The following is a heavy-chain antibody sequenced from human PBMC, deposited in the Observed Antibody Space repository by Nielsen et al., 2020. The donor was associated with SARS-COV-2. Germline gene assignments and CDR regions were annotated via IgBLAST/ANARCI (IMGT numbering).Heavy chain of an antibody. D-gene: IGHD5-12*01. V-gene: IGHV2-70*18. J-gene: IGHJ4*02. CDR1: GGSIRNTYWG. CDR2: IDWDDET. CDR3: ARTSATGYSDF. Sequence: TLSLTCAVSGGSIRNTYWGWIRQPPGKALEWLALIDWDDETLYSTSLKTRLTISKDTSKSQVVLTMTNMDPVDTATYYCARTSATGYSDFWGQGALVTVS.